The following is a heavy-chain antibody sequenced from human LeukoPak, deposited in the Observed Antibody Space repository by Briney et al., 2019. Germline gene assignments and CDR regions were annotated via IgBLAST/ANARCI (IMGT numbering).Heavy chain of an antibody. CDR3: ASHVGYYDILTGYYISGGVEY. CDR2: IYYSGST. CDR1: GGSISSSSYY. D-gene: IGHD3-9*01. J-gene: IGHJ4*02. V-gene: IGHV4-39*01. Sequence: SETLSLTCTVSGGSISSSSYYWGWIRQPPGKGLEWIGSIYYSGSTYYNPPLKSRVTISVDTSKNQFSLKLSSVTAADTAVYYCASHVGYYDILTGYYISGGVEYWGQGTLVTVSS.